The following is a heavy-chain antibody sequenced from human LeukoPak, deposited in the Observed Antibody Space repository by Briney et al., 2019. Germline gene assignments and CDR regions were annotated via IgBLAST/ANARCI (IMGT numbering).Heavy chain of an antibody. CDR1: GFTFSSYA. CDR3: AKDQNTVATAPFDY. Sequence: GGSLRLSCAASGFTFSSYAMSWVRQAPGKGLEWVSAINSAGSTYYGDSVRGRFTISRDNSKNVLYLQMNSLRAEDTALYYCAKDQNTVATAPFDYWGQGTLVTVSS. D-gene: IGHD4-17*01. V-gene: IGHV3-23*01. CDR2: INSAGST. J-gene: IGHJ4*02.